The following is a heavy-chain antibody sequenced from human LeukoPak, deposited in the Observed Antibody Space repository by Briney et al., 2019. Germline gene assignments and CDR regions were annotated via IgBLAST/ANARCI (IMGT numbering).Heavy chain of an antibody. CDR1: GGSFSGYY. D-gene: IGHD3-3*01. V-gene: IGHV4-34*01. CDR2: INHSGST. CDR3: ARGYYAKYYDFWSGHWYFDY. J-gene: IGHJ4*02. Sequence: SETLSLTCAVYGGSFSGYYWSWIRQPPGKGLEWIGEINHSGSTNYNPSLKSRVTISVDTSKNQFSLKLSSVTAADTAVYYCARGYYAKYYDFWSGHWYFDYWGQGTLVTVSS.